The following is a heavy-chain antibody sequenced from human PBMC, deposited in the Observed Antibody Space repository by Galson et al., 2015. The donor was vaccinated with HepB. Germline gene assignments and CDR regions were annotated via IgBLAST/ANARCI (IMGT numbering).Heavy chain of an antibody. D-gene: IGHD2-15*01. CDR3: ARRGRSGGSHRAFDI. CDR1: GGSISSSSYY. CDR2: IYYSGST. V-gene: IGHV4-39*01. Sequence: ETLSLTCTVSGGSISSSSYYWGWIRQPPGKGLEWIGSIYYSGSTYYNPSLKSRVTISVDTSKNQFSLKLSSVTAADTAVYYCARRGRSGGSHRAFDIWGQGTMVTVSS. J-gene: IGHJ3*02.